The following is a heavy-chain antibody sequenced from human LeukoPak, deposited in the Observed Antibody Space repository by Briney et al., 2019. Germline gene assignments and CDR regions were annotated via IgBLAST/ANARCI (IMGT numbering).Heavy chain of an antibody. CDR1: GYTFRNYA. D-gene: IGHD6-19*01. V-gene: IGHV3-23*01. CDR3: AKDYSSGWYAYYFDS. Sequence: GGSLRLSCAASGYTFRNYAMSWVRQAPGKGLEWVSGISDSGGTTFYADSVKGRFTISRDNSKNTLYLQMISLKADDTAVYYCAKDYSSGWYAYYFDSWGQGTLVSVSS. CDR2: ISDSGGTT. J-gene: IGHJ4*02.